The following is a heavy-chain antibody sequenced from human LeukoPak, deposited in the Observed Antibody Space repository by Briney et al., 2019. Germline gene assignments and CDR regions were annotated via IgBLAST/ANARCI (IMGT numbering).Heavy chain of an antibody. CDR1: GFTFDDYA. CDR2: ISWNSDKI. CDR3: ARDPSRPRYCSGGSCSDY. J-gene: IGHJ4*02. V-gene: IGHV3-9*01. D-gene: IGHD2-15*01. Sequence: PGGSLRLSCAASGFTFDDYAMHWVRQVPGKGPEWVSGISWNSDKIGYADSVKGRFTISRDNAQKSLDLQMNSLRAEDTAVYYCARDPSRPRYCSGGSCSDYWGQGTLVTVSS.